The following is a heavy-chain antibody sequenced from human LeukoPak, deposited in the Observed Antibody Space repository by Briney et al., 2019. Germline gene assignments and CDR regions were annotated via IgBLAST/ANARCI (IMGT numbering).Heavy chain of an antibody. CDR1: GYTFTSYY. V-gene: IGHV1-46*01. Sequence: ASVKVSCKASGYTFTSYYMHWVRQAPGQGLEWMGIINPSGGSTSYAQKFRGRVTMTRDTSTSTVYMELSSLRSEDTAVYYCARDPGYCGGDCYWSGNAFDIWGQGTMVTVSS. CDR2: INPSGGST. CDR3: ARDPGYCGGDCYWSGNAFDI. D-gene: IGHD2-21*02. J-gene: IGHJ3*02.